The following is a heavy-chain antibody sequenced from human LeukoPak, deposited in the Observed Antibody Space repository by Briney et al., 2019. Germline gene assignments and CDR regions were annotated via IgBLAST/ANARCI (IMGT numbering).Heavy chain of an antibody. V-gene: IGHV4-34*01. CDR3: ARGLAP. CDR1: GGSFSGYY. J-gene: IGHJ5*02. CDR2: INHSGST. Sequence: SETLSLTCAVYGGSFSGYYWSWIRQPPGKGLELIGEINHSGSTNYNPSLKSRVTISVDTSKNQFSLKLSSVTAADTAVYYCARGLAPWGQGTLVTVSS.